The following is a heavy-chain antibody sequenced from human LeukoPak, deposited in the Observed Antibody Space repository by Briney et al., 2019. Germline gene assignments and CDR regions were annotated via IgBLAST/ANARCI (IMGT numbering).Heavy chain of an antibody. CDR2: ISGSGGST. Sequence: GGSLRLSCAASGFTFSNYAMNWVRQAPGRGLEWVSAISGSGGSTYYADSVKGRFTISRDNSKNTLCLQMNSLRAEDTAVYYCAKDLAGSGSYSFDYWGQGTLVTVSS. CDR1: GFTFSNYA. V-gene: IGHV3-23*01. D-gene: IGHD1-26*01. CDR3: AKDLAGSGSYSFDY. J-gene: IGHJ4*02.